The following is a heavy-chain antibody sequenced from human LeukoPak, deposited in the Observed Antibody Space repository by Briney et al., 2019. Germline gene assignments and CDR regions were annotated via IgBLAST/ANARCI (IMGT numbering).Heavy chain of an antibody. Sequence: ASVKVSCKASGYTFTGHYIHWLRQAPGQGLGWMGWINPNSGGTKYAQKFQGRVTVTRDTSTSTAYMELSGLRADDTAAYYCARVEYCTKGVCINFDLWGQGTLVTVSS. D-gene: IGHD2-8*01. CDR3: ARVEYCTKGVCINFDL. J-gene: IGHJ4*02. V-gene: IGHV1-2*02. CDR1: GYTFTGHY. CDR2: INPNSGGT.